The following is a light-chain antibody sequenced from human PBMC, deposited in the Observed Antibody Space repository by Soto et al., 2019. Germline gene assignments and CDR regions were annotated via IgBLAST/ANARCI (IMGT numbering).Light chain of an antibody. Sequence: EIVLTQSPGTLSLSPGERATLSCRASQSVSSSYLAWYQQKPGQALRLLIYGASNRATGIPDRFSGSGSGTDFTLSISRLEPEDFAVYYCQQYDNSPPWTFGQGTKVEIK. V-gene: IGKV3-20*01. J-gene: IGKJ1*01. CDR1: QSVSSSY. CDR3: QQYDNSPPWT. CDR2: GAS.